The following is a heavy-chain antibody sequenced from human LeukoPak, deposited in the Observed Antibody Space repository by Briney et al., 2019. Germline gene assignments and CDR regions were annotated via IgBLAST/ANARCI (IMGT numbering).Heavy chain of an antibody. CDR1: GYSISSGYY. V-gene: IGHV4-38-2*02. D-gene: IGHD2-2*01. Sequence: PSETLSLTCTVSGYSISSGYYWGWIRQPPGKGLEWIGSIYHSGSTYYNPSLKSRVTISVDTSKNQFSLKLSSVTAADEAVYYCXXXXXXXTSCSTNWFDPWGQGTLVTVFS. CDR3: XXXXXXXTSCSTNWFDP. J-gene: IGHJ5*02. CDR2: IYHSGST.